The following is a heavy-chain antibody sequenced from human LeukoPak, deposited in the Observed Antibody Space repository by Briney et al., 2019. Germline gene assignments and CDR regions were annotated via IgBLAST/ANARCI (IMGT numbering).Heavy chain of an antibody. D-gene: IGHD3-22*01. J-gene: IGHJ5*02. CDR2: MYHNGST. V-gene: IGHV4-39*07. CDR1: GGSISSISYY. Sequence: PSETLSLTCTVSGGSISSISYYWGWIRQPPGKGLEWIGSMYHNGSTYYNPSLKSRVTISVDTSKNQFSLKLSSVTAADTAVYYCARDDSMIVGSGWFDPWGQGTLVTVSS. CDR3: ARDDSMIVGSGWFDP.